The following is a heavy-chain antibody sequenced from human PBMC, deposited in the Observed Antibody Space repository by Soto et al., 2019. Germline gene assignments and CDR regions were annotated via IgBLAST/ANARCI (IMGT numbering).Heavy chain of an antibody. CDR2: IWYDGSNK. CDR3: AGDRLVRGGGEIDY. Sequence: QVQLVESGGGVVQPGRSLRLSCAASGFTFSSYGMHWVRQAPGKGLEWVSVIWYDGSNKYYADSVKGRFTISRDNSKNTLYLQMHSLRAEDPAVYYCAGDRLVRGGGEIDYWGQGTRVTVS. D-gene: IGHD3-10*01. CDR1: GFTFSSYG. V-gene: IGHV3-33*01. J-gene: IGHJ4*02.